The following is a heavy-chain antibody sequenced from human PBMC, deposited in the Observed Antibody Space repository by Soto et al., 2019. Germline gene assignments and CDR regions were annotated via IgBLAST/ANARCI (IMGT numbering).Heavy chain of an antibody. J-gene: IGHJ4*02. CDR3: ARDYSGYLDY. D-gene: IGHD1-26*01. CDR1: GFTFSSYG. CDR2: IWYDGSNK. Sequence: QVQLVESGGGVVQPGRSLRLSCAASGFTFSSYGMHWVRQAPGKGLEWVAVIWYDGSNKYYADSVKGRFTISRDNSKNTLYLQMNSLRAEDTVVYYCARDYSGYLDYWGQGTLVTVSS. V-gene: IGHV3-33*01.